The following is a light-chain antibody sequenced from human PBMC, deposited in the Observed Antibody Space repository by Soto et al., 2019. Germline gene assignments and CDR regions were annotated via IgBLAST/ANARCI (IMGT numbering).Light chain of an antibody. CDR3: QQYNSYSQT. CDR1: QSISNW. CDR2: DAS. V-gene: IGKV1-5*01. J-gene: IGKJ1*01. Sequence: DLQMTQSPSTLSGSVGDRVIITCRASQSISNWLAWYQQKPGKAPKLLIYDASGLESGVPSRFSGSGSGTEFTLTISSLQPDDFATYYCQQYNSYSQTFGQGTKVDIK.